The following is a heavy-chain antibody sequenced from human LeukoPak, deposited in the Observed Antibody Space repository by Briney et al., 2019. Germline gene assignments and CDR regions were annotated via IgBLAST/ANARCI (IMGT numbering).Heavy chain of an antibody. Sequence: GGSLRLSCAASGFTFSDYYMSWIRQAPGKGLEWVSYISSSGSTIYYADSVKGRFTISRDNAKNSLYLQMNSLRAEDTAVYYCARGHWYSSKYNWFDPWGQGTLVTVSS. J-gene: IGHJ5*02. D-gene: IGHD6-13*01. CDR3: ARGHWYSSKYNWFDP. CDR2: ISSSGSTI. V-gene: IGHV3-11*01. CDR1: GFTFSDYY.